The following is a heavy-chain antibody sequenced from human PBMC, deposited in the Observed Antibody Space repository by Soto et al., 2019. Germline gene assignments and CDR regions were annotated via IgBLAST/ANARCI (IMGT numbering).Heavy chain of an antibody. Sequence: SETLSLTCAVYGGSFSGYYWSWIRQPPGKGLEWIGEINHSGSTNYNPSLKSRVTISVDTSKNQFSLKLSSVTAADTAVYYCASQYRSSWYYFDYWGQGTLVTVSS. J-gene: IGHJ4*02. CDR1: GGSFSGYY. V-gene: IGHV4-34*01. CDR2: INHSGST. D-gene: IGHD6-13*01. CDR3: ASQYRSSWYYFDY.